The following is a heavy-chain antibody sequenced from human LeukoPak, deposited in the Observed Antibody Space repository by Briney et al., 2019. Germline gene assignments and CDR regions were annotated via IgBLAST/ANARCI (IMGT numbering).Heavy chain of an antibody. J-gene: IGHJ4*02. CDR1: GFIFSTYW. CDR2: IKQGGSEK. V-gene: IGHV3-7*03. D-gene: IGHD2-2*01. CDR3: ARGNSSTTCPHFDF. Sequence: GGSLTLSCAASGFIFSTYWMNWVRQAPGKGLEWVANIKQGGSEKYYVESVKGRFTISRDNAKNSLYLQMNSLRAEDTAVYYCARGNSSTTCPHFDFWGQGTLVTVSS.